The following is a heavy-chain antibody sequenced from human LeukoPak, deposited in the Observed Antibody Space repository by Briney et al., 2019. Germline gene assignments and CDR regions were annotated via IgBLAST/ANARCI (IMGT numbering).Heavy chain of an antibody. CDR2: MYSSGNT. D-gene: IGHD6-13*01. CDR1: GGSINNYY. V-gene: IGHV4-4*07. J-gene: IGHJ4*02. CDR3: ARERGSGWYDMSFDS. Sequence: SETLSLTCTVSGGSINNYYWNWIRQPAGKGLEWIGRMYSSGNTNYNPSLKSRVTMSVDTSKNQFSVKMTSVTAADTAVYYCARERGSGWYDMSFDSWGQGTLVTVSS.